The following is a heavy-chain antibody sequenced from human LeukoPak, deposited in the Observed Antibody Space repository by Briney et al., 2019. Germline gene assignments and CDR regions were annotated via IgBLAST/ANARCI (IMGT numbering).Heavy chain of an antibody. V-gene: IGHV4-39*01. J-gene: IGHJ4*02. Sequence: SETLSLTCSVSGGSISSSSSYWGWIRQPPGKGVEWIGSIFHSGSTYYNPSLKSRVTISVDTSKNQFSLKLTSVTAADTAVYYCARSWFSTGPADYWGQGTLVTVSS. D-gene: IGHD6-13*01. CDR1: GGSISSSSSY. CDR2: IFHSGST. CDR3: ARSWFSTGPADY.